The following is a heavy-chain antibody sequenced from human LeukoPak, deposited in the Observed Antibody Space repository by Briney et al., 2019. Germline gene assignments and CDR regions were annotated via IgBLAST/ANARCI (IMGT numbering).Heavy chain of an antibody. CDR2: ISSSSSYT. J-gene: IGHJ4*02. Sequence: PGGSLRLSCAASRFTFSDYYMSWISQAPGKGLEWVSYISSSSSYTDYADSVKGRFTISRDNAKNSLNLQMNSLRAEDTAVYYYARDSGCSGYSDYWGQGTLVTVSS. CDR1: RFTFSDYY. CDR3: ARDSGCSGYSDY. V-gene: IGHV3-11*05. D-gene: IGHD5-12*01.